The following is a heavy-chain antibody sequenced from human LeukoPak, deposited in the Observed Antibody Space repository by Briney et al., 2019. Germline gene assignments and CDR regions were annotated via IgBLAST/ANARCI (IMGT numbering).Heavy chain of an antibody. CDR2: IIPIFGTA. V-gene: IGHV1-69*13. J-gene: IGHJ5*02. CDR1: GGTFSSYA. CDR3: ARTLELKDRWFDP. D-gene: IGHD1-7*01. Sequence: SVKVSCKASGGTFSSYAISWVRQAPGQELERMGGIIPIFGTANYAQKFQGRVTITADESTSTAYMELSSLRSEDTAVYYCARTLELKDRWFDPWGQGTLVTVS.